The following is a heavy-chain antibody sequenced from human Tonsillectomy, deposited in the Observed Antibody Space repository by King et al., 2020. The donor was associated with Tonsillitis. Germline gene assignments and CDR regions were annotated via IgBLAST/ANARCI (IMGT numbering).Heavy chain of an antibody. V-gene: IGHV1-69*06. CDR1: GGTFSSHA. CDR2: IIPIFGTA. Sequence: QLVQSGSEVKKPGSSVKVSCKASGGTFSSHAISWVRQAPGQGPEWMGGIIPIFGTATYAQNFQGRITVTADKSTSTAYMELSRLKSEDTAVYYCARVVGPRGYCTSSSCYFGRFDPWGQGTLVTVSS. J-gene: IGHJ5*02. D-gene: IGHD2-15*01. CDR3: ARVVGPRGYCTSSSCYFGRFDP.